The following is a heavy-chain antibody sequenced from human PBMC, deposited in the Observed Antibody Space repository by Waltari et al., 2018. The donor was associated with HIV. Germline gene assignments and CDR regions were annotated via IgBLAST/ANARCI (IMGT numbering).Heavy chain of an antibody. CDR3: ARGRRITVFGVAYYYGTDV. J-gene: IGHJ6*02. CDR1: GDSISSYY. V-gene: IGHV4-59*01. D-gene: IGHD3-3*01. CDR2: IYYSGIT. Sequence: QVQLQESGPGLVKPSETLSLTCTVSGDSISSYYWNWIRQPPGKGLEWIGYIYYSGITDYNPSLKSRVTISVDTSKNQFSLKLSSVTAADTAVYYCARGRRITVFGVAYYYGTDVWGQGTTVTVSS.